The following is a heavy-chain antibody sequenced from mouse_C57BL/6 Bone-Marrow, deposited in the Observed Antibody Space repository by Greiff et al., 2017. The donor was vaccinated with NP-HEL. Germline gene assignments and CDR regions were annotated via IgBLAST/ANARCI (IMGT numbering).Heavy chain of an antibody. CDR3: ALEGYDYYGSWFAY. J-gene: IGHJ3*01. CDR1: GYSFTGYF. Sequence: EVQLQQSGPELVKPGDSVKISCKASGYSFTGYFMNWVMQSHGKSLEWIGRINPYNGDTFYNQKFKGKATLTVDKSSSTAHMELRSLTSEDSAVYYCALEGYDYYGSWFAYWGQGTLVTVSA. D-gene: IGHD1-1*01. CDR2: INPYNGDT. V-gene: IGHV1-20*01.